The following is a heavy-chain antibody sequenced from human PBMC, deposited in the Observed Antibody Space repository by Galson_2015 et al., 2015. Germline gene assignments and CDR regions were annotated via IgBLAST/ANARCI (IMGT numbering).Heavy chain of an antibody. CDR2: IYSGGKT. J-gene: IGHJ4*02. D-gene: IGHD3-16*01. Sequence: SLRLSCAASGLTVSSNDMSWVRQAPGKGLEWVSTIYSGGKTYYADSVKGRFTISGDNVKNTLYLQMSSLRVEDTAVYYCATIKVGGLIQNYFDYSGRGALFTVSS. V-gene: IGHV3-53*01. CDR1: GLTVSSND. CDR3: ATIKVGGLIQNYFDY.